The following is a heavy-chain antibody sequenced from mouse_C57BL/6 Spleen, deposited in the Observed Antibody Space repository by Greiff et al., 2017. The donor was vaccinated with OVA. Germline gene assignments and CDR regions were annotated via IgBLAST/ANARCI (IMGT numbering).Heavy chain of an antibody. D-gene: IGHD1-1*02. Sequence: EVKLLESGPGLVKPSQSLSLTCSVSGYSFTSGYFWNWNRQLPGNKLEWMGYISYDGSNNYNPSLKNRISITRDTSNNQYFLMLNSVATEDTATDYGARAMGYALYYLDYWGQGTTLTVSS. J-gene: IGHJ2*01. CDR1: GYSFTSGYF. V-gene: IGHV3-6*01. CDR2: ISYDGSN. CDR3: ARAMGYALYYLDY.